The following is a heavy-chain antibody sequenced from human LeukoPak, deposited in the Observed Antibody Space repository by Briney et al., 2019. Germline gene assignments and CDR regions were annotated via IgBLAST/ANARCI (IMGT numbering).Heavy chain of an antibody. D-gene: IGHD6-13*01. V-gene: IGHV3-30*02. CDR1: GFTFSSYG. CDR3: AKDGVSSLYYYYYYYMDV. CDR2: IRYDGSNK. Sequence: GGSLRLSCAASGFTFSSYGMHWVRQAPGKGLEWVAFIRYDGSNKYYADSVKGRFTISRDNSKNTLYLQMNSLRAEDTAVYYCAKDGVSSLYYYYYYYMDVWGKGTTVTISS. J-gene: IGHJ6*03.